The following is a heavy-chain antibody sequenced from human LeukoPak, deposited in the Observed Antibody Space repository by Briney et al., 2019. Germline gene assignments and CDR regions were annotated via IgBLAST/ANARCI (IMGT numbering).Heavy chain of an antibody. CDR2: IHHDGSNK. CDR1: GFTFSSYG. D-gene: IGHD6-13*01. J-gene: IGHJ5*02. CDR3: ARGSAAGTRYWFDP. V-gene: IGHV3-30*02. Sequence: GGSLRLSCAASGFTFSSYGMHWVRQAPGKGLDWVAFIHHDGSNKYYADSVKGRFTISRDNSKDTLYLQMNSLRAEDTAVYYCARGSAAGTRYWFDPWGQGTLVTVSS.